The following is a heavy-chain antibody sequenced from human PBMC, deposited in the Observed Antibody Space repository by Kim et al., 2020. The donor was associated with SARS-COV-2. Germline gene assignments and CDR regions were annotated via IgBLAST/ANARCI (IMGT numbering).Heavy chain of an antibody. Sequence: SETLSLTCAVYGGSFSGYYWSWIRQPPGKGLEWIGEINHSGSTNYNPSLKSRVTISVDTSKNQFSLKLSSVTAADTAVYYCARRGSYGHRPFDYWGQGTLVTVSS. D-gene: IGHD5-18*01. V-gene: IGHV4-34*01. J-gene: IGHJ4*02. CDR1: GGSFSGYY. CDR3: ARRGSYGHRPFDY. CDR2: INHSGST.